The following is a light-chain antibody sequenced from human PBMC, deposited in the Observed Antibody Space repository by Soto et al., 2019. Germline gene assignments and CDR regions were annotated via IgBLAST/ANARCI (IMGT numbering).Light chain of an antibody. Sequence: DIQLTHPPASLSPPLGNRVTIPCGAIANKGINLNWYQHQPGTAPKLLIYAASSLQGGVPSRFSGSGYGTQFTLTISGLQTEDFATYYCQQSCKILTFGGGTWVDI. CDR1: ANKGIN. CDR2: AAS. CDR3: QQSCKILT. V-gene: IGKV1-39*01. J-gene: IGKJ4*01.